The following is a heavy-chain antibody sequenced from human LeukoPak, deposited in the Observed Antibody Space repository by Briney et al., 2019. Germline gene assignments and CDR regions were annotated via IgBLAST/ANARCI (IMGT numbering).Heavy chain of an antibody. CDR1: GLKFSDYY. V-gene: IGHV3-7*04. CDR2: IRHDGSDE. CDR3: ARDGFGSYFSLDS. J-gene: IGHJ4*02. Sequence: GGSLRLSCVASGLKFSDYYMSSVRQAPGKGLEWVADIRHDGSDEYNVDSVKGRFTISRDNAKNSLFLQMNSLRAEDTAVYYCARDGFGSYFSLDSWGQGALVTVSS. D-gene: IGHD3-10*01.